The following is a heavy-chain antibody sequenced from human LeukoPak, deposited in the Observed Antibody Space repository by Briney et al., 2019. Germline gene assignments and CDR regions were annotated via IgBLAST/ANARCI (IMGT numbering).Heavy chain of an antibody. Sequence: PGGSLRLSCSASGFTFSTLPMHWVRQAPGKGLEYVSAISSNGGSTYYADSVKGRFTISRDNSRNTPHLQMSSLRVEDTAVYYCVKDSSSGSYFDYWGQGTLVTVSS. CDR3: VKDSSSGSYFDY. CDR2: ISSNGGST. CDR1: GFTFSTLP. V-gene: IGHV3-64D*06. J-gene: IGHJ4*02. D-gene: IGHD3-10*01.